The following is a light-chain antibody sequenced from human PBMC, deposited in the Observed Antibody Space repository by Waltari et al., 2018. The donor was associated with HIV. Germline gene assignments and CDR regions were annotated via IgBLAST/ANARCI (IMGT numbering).Light chain of an antibody. CDR3: QQLHTFPLT. Sequence: DIQLTQSPSFLSASVGDRVTVACRASQDISDFLAWYQQKPGIAPRLLLYDASTLSTGVPSRFRGSGSGTEFTLTISSLQPEDFASYYCQQLHTFPLTFGGGTKV. CDR1: QDISDF. CDR2: DAS. V-gene: IGKV1-9*01. J-gene: IGKJ4*01.